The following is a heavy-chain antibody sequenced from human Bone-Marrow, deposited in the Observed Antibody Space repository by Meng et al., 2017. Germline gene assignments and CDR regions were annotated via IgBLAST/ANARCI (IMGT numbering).Heavy chain of an antibody. J-gene: IGHJ4*02. D-gene: IGHD1-26*01. Sequence: VQLGECRTEVRAPGASVTVSCHASGYTFSSYGISWVRQAPGQGLEWMGWISAYNGNTNYAQKLQGRVTMTTDTSTSTAYMELRSLRSDDTAVYYCARGSGSGSYHSWGQGTLVTVSS. V-gene: IGHV1-18*01. CDR1: GYTFSSYG. CDR3: ARGSGSGSYHS. CDR2: ISAYNGNT.